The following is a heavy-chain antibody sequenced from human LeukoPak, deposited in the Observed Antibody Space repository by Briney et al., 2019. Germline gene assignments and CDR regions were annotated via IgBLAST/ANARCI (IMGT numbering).Heavy chain of an antibody. J-gene: IGHJ4*02. CDR3: AKEGASGMAASFDN. D-gene: IGHD5-24*01. V-gene: IGHV3-23*01. CDR2: IFSSGHDA. CDR1: GFSFSSCS. Sequence: GGSLRLSCAAAGFSFSSCSMAWVRQAPGKGLEWVSGIFSSGHDAFYADSVRGRFTMSRDNSKNMLYLHMNNLRAEGTAVYYCAKEGASGMAASFDNWGQGTLVTVSS.